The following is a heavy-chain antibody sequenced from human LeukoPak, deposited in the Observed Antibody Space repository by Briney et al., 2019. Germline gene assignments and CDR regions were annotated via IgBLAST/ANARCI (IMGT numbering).Heavy chain of an antibody. D-gene: IGHD6-13*01. CDR1: GFTFSGYE. V-gene: IGHV3-48*03. CDR3: ARGYSSDY. J-gene: IGHJ4*02. Sequence: PGGSLRLSCAASGFTFSGYEMTWVRQAPGKGLEWVSYISRSGSTIYYADSAQGRFTISRDNAKNSLYLQMNSLRAEDTAVYYCARGYSSDYWGQGTLVTVSS. CDR2: ISRSGSTI.